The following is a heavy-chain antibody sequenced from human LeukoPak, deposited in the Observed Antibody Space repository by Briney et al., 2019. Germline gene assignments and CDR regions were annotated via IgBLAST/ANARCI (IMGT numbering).Heavy chain of an antibody. V-gene: IGHV3-33*01. D-gene: IGHD4-23*01. J-gene: IGHJ4*02. CDR3: ARDSSFGGNGDY. Sequence: PGRSLRLSCAASGFTFSSYGMHWVRQAPGKGLEWVAVIWYDGSNKYYADSVKGRSTISRDNSKNTLYLQMNSLRAEDTAVYYCARDSSFGGNGDYWGQGTLVTVSS. CDR2: IWYDGSNK. CDR1: GFTFSSYG.